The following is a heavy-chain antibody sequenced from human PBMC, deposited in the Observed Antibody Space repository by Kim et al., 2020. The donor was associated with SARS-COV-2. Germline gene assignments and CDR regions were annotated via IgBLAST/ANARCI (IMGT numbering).Heavy chain of an antibody. CDR2: ISGSGGST. Sequence: GGSLRLSCAASGFTFSSYAMSWVRQAPGKGLEWVSAISGSGGSTYYADSVKGRFTISRDNSKNTLYLQMNSLRAEDTAVYYCAKDYDFWSGYPYAVDYWGQGTLVTVSS. CDR3: AKDYDFWSGYPYAVDY. CDR1: GFTFSSYA. V-gene: IGHV3-23*01. J-gene: IGHJ4*02. D-gene: IGHD3-3*01.